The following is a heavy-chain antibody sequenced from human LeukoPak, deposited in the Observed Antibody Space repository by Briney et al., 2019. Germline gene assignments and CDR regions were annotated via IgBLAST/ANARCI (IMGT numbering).Heavy chain of an antibody. J-gene: IGHJ4*02. V-gene: IGHV4-4*07. CDR2: IHSSGGT. CDR1: GDSISNYY. Sequence: PSETLSPTCTVSGDSISNYYWGWIRQPAGKGLEWIGRIHSSGGTNNNPSLESRLTMSVDTSKNQFSLELSSVTAADTAVYYCAKEGLSSMNWDSWGQGALVTVSS. CDR3: AKEGLSSMNWDS. D-gene: IGHD1-1*01.